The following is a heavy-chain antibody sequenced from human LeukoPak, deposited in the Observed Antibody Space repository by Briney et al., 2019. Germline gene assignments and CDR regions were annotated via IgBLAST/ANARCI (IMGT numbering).Heavy chain of an antibody. CDR1: GLIATSNY. Sequence: PGGSLTLSCSFSGLIATSNYMAWVRQAPGKGLQWISFIYGGGNTLYADSVMGRFSISRDNSKSTLYLQMSSLRVKDTAVYYCATGGRSGMAFDFWGEGTLVTVSS. CDR3: ATGGRSGMAFDF. V-gene: IGHV3-53*01. J-gene: IGHJ4*02. D-gene: IGHD5-24*01. CDR2: IYGGGNT.